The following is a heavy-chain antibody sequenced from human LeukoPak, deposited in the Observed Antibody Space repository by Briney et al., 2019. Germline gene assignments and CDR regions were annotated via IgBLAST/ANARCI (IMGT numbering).Heavy chain of an antibody. J-gene: IGHJ6*03. CDR1: GGTFSSYA. D-gene: IGHD3-3*01. Sequence: GASVKVSCKASGGTFSSYAISWVRQAPGQGLEWIGGIIPIFGTANYAQKFQGRVTITTDESTSTAYMELSSLRSEDTAVYYCARAPYYDFWSGYYYYYMDVWGKGTTVTVSS. V-gene: IGHV1-69*05. CDR3: ARAPYYDFWSGYYYYYMDV. CDR2: IIPIFGTA.